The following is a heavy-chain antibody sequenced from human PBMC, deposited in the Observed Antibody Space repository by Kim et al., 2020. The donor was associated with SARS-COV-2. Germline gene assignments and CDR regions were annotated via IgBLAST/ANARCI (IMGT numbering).Heavy chain of an antibody. CDR1: GGSFSGYY. D-gene: IGHD3-3*01. V-gene: IGHV3-21*01. J-gene: IGHJ6*03. CDR2: ISSSSSYI. CDR3: ARDGQFLEWLSPWYYYYYMDV. Sequence: ETLSLTCAVYGGSFSGYYWSWIRQPPGKGLEWVSSISSSSSYIYYADSVKGRFTISRDNAKNSLYLQMNSLRAEDTAVYYCARDGQFLEWLSPWYYYYYMDVWGKGTTVTVSS.